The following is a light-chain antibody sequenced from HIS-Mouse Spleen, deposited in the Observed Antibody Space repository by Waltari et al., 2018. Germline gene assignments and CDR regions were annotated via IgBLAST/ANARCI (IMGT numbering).Light chain of an antibody. V-gene: IGKV4-1*01. J-gene: IGKJ2*01. CDR1: QSVLYSSNNNNY. Sequence: DIVMTQSPDSLAVSLGERATINCKSSQSVLYSSNNNNYVAWYQQKPGQPPKLRIYWASTRESGVPDRFSGSGSGTDFTLTISSLQAEDVAVYYCQQYYSTPYTFGQGTKLEIK. CDR3: QQYYSTPYT. CDR2: WAS.